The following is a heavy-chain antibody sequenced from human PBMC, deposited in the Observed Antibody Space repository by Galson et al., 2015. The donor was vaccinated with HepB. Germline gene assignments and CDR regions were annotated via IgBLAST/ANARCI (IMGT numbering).Heavy chain of an antibody. CDR3: ARDQGRELLRDY. CDR1: GFTFSSYS. V-gene: IGHV3-21*01. CDR2: ISSSSSYI. Sequence: SLRLSCAASGFTFSSYSMNWVRQAPGKGLEWVSSISSSSSYIYYADSVKGRFTISRDNAKNSLYLQMNSLRAEDTAVYYCARDQGRELLRDYWGQGTLVTVSS. J-gene: IGHJ4*02. D-gene: IGHD1-26*01.